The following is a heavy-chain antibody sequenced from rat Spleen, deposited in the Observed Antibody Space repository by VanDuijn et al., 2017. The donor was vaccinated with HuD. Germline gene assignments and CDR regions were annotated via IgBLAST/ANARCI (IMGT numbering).Heavy chain of an antibody. CDR2: ISPSGGTT. CDR1: GFTFSNYG. CDR3: SREGNSGYDY. Sequence: EVQLVESGGGLVQPGRSLKLSCAASGFTFSNYGMAWVRQAPTKGLEWVATISPSGGTTYYRDSVKGRFTISRDNAQNTLYLQMNSLRSEDTATYYCSREGNSGYDYWGQGVMVTVSS. D-gene: IGHD4-3*01. J-gene: IGHJ2*01. V-gene: IGHV5-29*01.